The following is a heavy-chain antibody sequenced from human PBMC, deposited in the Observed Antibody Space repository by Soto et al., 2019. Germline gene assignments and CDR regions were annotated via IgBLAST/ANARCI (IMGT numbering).Heavy chain of an antibody. CDR1: GGTFSSYA. D-gene: IGHD3-22*01. CDR2: IIPIFGTA. Sequence: ASVKVSCKASGGTFSSYAISWVRQAPGQGLEWMGGIIPIFGTANYAQKFQGRVTITADKSTGTAYMELSSLRSEDTAVYYCAREDYYDSSGQGYFQHWGQGTLVTVSS. V-gene: IGHV1-69*06. CDR3: AREDYYDSSGQGYFQH. J-gene: IGHJ1*01.